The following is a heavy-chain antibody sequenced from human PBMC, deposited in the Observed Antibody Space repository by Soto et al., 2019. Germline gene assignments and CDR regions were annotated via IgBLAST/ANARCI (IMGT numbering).Heavy chain of an antibody. Sequence: QVQLVESGGGVVQTGTSLRLSCAASGFTFSNYGMHWVRQAPDKGPEWVAIIWYDGSNKYYADSVKGRFTISRDNSKNTLYLQMNSLRAEDTAVYYCARDPGSSWYPIDYWGQGALVTVSS. D-gene: IGHD6-13*01. J-gene: IGHJ4*02. CDR2: IWYDGSNK. CDR3: ARDPGSSWYPIDY. V-gene: IGHV3-33*01. CDR1: GFTFSNYG.